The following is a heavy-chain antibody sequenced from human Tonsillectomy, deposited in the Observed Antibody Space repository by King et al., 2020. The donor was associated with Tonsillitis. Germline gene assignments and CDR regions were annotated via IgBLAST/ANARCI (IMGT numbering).Heavy chain of an antibody. CDR3: ARDNNGDY. CDR1: GFTFRNYA. V-gene: IGHV3-30-3*01. J-gene: IGHJ4*02. D-gene: IGHD2-8*01. CDR2: ISYDETNK. Sequence: VQLVESGGGVVQPGRSLRLSCAASGFTFRNYAMHWVRQAPGRGLEWVAVISYDETNKDYADSVKGRFTISRDNSKNTLYVRMNSLRAEDTAVYYCARDNNGDYWGQGTLVTVSS.